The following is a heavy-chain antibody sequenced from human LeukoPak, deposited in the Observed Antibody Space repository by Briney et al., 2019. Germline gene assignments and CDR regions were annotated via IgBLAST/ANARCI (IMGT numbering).Heavy chain of an antibody. CDR3: ARDPYSSSWLDY. J-gene: IGHJ4*02. V-gene: IGHV3-30*04. CDR1: GFTFSSYA. Sequence: GGFLRLSCAASGFTFSSYAMHWVRQAPGKGLEWVAVISYDGSNKYYADSVKGRFTISRDNSKNTLYLQMNSLRAEDTAVYYCARDPYSSSWLDYWGQGTLVTVSS. D-gene: IGHD6-13*01. CDR2: ISYDGSNK.